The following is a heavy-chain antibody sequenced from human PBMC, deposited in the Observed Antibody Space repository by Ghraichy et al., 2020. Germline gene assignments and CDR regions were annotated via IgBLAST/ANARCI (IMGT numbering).Heavy chain of an antibody. CDR1: GGSISSYY. CDR3: ARGIGYCSSTSCGNWFDL. Sequence: SETLSLTCTVSGGSISSYYWSWIRQPAGKGLEWIGRIYTSGSTNYNPSLKSRVTMSVDTSKNQFSLKLSSVTAADTAVYYCARGIGYCSSTSCGNWFDLWGQGTLVTVSS. J-gene: IGHJ5*02. D-gene: IGHD2-2*01. CDR2: IYTSGST. V-gene: IGHV4-4*07.